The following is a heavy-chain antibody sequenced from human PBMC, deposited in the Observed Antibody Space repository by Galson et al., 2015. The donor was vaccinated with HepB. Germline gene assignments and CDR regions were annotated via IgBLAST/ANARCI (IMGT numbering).Heavy chain of an antibody. CDR3: ANQKHPETFDY. Sequence: QSGAEVKKPGESLRISCKGSGYSFTSYWISWVRQMPGKGLEWMGRIDPSDSYTKYSPSFQGHVTISADRSISTAYLQWNSLKASDNAIYYCANQKHPETFDYWGQGTLITVSS. J-gene: IGHJ4*02. CDR2: IDPSDSYT. V-gene: IGHV5-10-1*01. CDR1: GYSFTSYW.